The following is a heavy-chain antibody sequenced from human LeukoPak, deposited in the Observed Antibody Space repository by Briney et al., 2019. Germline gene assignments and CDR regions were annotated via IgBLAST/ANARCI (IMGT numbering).Heavy chain of an antibody. Sequence: GGSLRLSRAASGFTFSSYSMNWVRQAPGKGLEWVSSITSSSTYIYYADSVKGRFTISRDNAKNSLYLQMNSLKTEDTAVYYCARDSSIQSFNRWGQGTLVTVSS. CDR3: ARDSSIQSFNR. V-gene: IGHV3-21*01. CDR1: GFTFSSYS. J-gene: IGHJ4*02. D-gene: IGHD5-18*01. CDR2: ITSSSTYI.